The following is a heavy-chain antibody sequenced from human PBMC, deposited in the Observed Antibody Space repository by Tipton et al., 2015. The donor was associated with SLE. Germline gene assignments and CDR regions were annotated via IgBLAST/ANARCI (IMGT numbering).Heavy chain of an antibody. D-gene: IGHD2-21*01. V-gene: IGHV4-39*07. CDR2: IYYSGST. Sequence: TLSLTCTVSGGSISSSSYYWGWIRQPPGKGLEWIGSIYYSGSTYYNPSLKSRVTISVDTSKNQFSLKLSSVTAAGTAVYYCASQNSIRGDAFDIWGQGTMVTVSS. J-gene: IGHJ3*02. CDR1: GGSISSSSYY. CDR3: ASQNSIRGDAFDI.